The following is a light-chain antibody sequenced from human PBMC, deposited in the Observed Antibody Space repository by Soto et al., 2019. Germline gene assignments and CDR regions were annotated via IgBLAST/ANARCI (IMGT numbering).Light chain of an antibody. J-gene: IGKJ4*01. V-gene: IGKV3-20*01. CDR2: GAS. CDR3: QQYGSSPS. CDR1: QSINSNY. Sequence: EVVLTQSPVTLSLSPGERVTLSCRPSQSINSNYLAWYQQKPGQAPRLLIYGASRRATGIPDRFSGSGSGTDFTLTISRLEPEDSAVYYCQQYGSSPSFGGGTKVEIK.